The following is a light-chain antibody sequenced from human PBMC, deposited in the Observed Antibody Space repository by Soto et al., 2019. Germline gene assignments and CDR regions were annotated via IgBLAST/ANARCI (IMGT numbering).Light chain of an antibody. V-gene: IGKV1-6*01. CDR3: LQDHDYPHT. Sequence: AIQMTQSPSSLSASVGDRVTITCRASQGVGDDLGWYQQRPGKAPKVLIYAASTLQSGAPSRFSGSGSGTFFTLTISSLQPDDSATYYCLQDHDYPHTFGQGTKVEIK. J-gene: IGKJ1*01. CDR2: AAS. CDR1: QGVGDD.